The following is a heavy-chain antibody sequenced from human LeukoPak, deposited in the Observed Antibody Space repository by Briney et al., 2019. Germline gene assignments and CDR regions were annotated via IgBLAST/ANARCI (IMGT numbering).Heavy chain of an antibody. CDR3: AELGITMIGGV. Sequence: GGSLRLSCAASGFTFDDYGMSWVRQVPGKGLEWVSGINWNGGSTGNADSVKGRFTISRDNAKNSLYLQMNSLRAEDTAVYYCAELGITMIGGVWGKGTTVTISS. D-gene: IGHD3-10*02. CDR1: GFTFDDYG. V-gene: IGHV3-20*04. CDR2: INWNGGST. J-gene: IGHJ6*04.